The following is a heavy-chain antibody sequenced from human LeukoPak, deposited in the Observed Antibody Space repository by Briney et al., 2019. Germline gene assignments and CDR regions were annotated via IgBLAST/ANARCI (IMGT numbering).Heavy chain of an antibody. J-gene: IGHJ6*02. Sequence: GGSLRLSCAASGFTFSDYYMSWIRQAPGKGLEWVSYISSSGSTIYYAASVKGRFTISRDNAKNSLYLQMSGLRAEDTAVYYGARDWAPCGGDCPSYCMDVWGQGTTVTVSS. V-gene: IGHV3-11*01. CDR1: GFTFSDYY. CDR2: ISSSGSTI. CDR3: ARDWAPCGGDCPSYCMDV. D-gene: IGHD2-21*02.